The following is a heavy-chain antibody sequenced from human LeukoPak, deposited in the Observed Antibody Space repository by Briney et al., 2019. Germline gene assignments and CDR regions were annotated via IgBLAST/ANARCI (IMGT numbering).Heavy chain of an antibody. J-gene: IGHJ4*02. Sequence: KPSETLSLTCTVSGGSIGSYYWSWIRQHPGKGLEWIGYIYYSGTTYYNPSLKSRVTISVDTSKNQFSLKLSSVTAADTAVYYCARSLSKLGSLNFFDYWGQGTLVTVSS. V-gene: IGHV4-59*06. D-gene: IGHD7-27*01. CDR2: IYYSGTT. CDR1: GGSIGSYY. CDR3: ARSLSKLGSLNFFDY.